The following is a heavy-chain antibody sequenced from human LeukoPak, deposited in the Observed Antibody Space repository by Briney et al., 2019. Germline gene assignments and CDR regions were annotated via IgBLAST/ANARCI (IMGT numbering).Heavy chain of an antibody. CDR2: ISSTSSYI. CDR3: ARGQLWQTGWFDP. V-gene: IGHV3-21*01. Sequence: GGSLRLSCAASGFTFSDYSMHWVRQAPGKGLEWVSCISSTSSYIYYADSVRGRFTISRDNAKNSLYLQMNSLRAEVTAVYYCARGQLWQTGWFDPWGQGTLVTVSS. D-gene: IGHD5-18*01. J-gene: IGHJ5*02. CDR1: GFTFSDYS.